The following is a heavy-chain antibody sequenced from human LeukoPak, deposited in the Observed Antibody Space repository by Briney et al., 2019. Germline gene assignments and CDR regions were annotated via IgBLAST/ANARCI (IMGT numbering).Heavy chain of an antibody. D-gene: IGHD3-16*01. J-gene: IGHJ4*02. Sequence: SETLSLTCAVYGGSFSGYYWSWIRQPPGKGLEWIGYIYHSGNTNYNPSLKSRVTISVDTSKNQFSVKLSFVTAADTAVYYCARGGGPPSYYDYWGQGTLVTVSS. V-gene: IGHV4-59*01. CDR2: IYHSGNT. CDR1: GGSFSGYY. CDR3: ARGGGPPSYYDY.